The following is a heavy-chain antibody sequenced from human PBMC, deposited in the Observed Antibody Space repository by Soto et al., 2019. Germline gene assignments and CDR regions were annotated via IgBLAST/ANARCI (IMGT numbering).Heavy chain of an antibody. CDR2: IYYSGST. V-gene: IGHV4-61*01. CDR3: ARVDSEDYYVMDV. D-gene: IGHD3-22*01. J-gene: IGHJ6*02. Sequence: PSETLSLTCTVSGGSVSSGSYYWSWIRHPPGKGLEWIGYIYYSGSTNYNPSLKSRVTISVDTSKNQFSLKLSSVTAADTAVYYCARVDSEDYYVMDVWAQGTTVTGSS. CDR1: GGSVSSGSYY.